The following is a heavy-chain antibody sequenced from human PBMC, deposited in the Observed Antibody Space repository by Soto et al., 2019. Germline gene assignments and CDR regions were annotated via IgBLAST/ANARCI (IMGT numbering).Heavy chain of an antibody. Sequence: GGSLRLSCAASGFTFSSYAMHWVRQAPGKGLEWVAVISYDGSNKYYADSVKGRFTISRDNSKNTLYLQMNSLRAEDTAVYYCARGPPVLLWFGESHDAFDIWGQGTMVTVSS. CDR2: ISYDGSNK. CDR1: GFTFSSYA. D-gene: IGHD3-10*01. V-gene: IGHV3-30-3*01. J-gene: IGHJ3*02. CDR3: ARGPPVLLWFGESHDAFDI.